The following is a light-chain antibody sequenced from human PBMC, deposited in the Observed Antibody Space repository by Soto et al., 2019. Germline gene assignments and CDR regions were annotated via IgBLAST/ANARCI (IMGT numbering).Light chain of an antibody. J-gene: IGKJ4*01. CDR2: DAS. CDR3: QHYDNLPPT. V-gene: IGKV1-33*01. Sequence: DIQMTQSPSSLSASVGDRVTITCQASQDISNYLNWYQQKPGKAPKLLIYDASNLETGVPSRFSGSGSETDFTFTISSLQPEDIVTYYCQHYDNLPPTFGGGTKVAIK. CDR1: QDISNY.